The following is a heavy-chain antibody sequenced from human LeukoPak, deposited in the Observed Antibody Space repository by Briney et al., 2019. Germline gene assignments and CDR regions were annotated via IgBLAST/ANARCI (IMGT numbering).Heavy chain of an antibody. CDR1: GFTFSSYS. J-gene: IGHJ6*02. Sequence: PGGSLRLSCAASGFTFSSYSMNWVPQAPGKGLEWVSFISSSSSYIYYADSVKGRFTISRDNAKNSLYLQMNSLRAEDTAVYYCARVYSSSWYGVNYYYYGMDVWGQGTTVTVSS. CDR3: ARVYSSSWYGVNYYYYGMDV. CDR2: ISSSSSYI. V-gene: IGHV3-21*01. D-gene: IGHD6-13*01.